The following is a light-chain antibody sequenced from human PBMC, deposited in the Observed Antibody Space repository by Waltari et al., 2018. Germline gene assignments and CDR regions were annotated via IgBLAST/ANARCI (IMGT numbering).Light chain of an antibody. CDR1: CSTTLTTH. J-gene: IGLJ3*02. CDR2: QND. CDR3: ASWDDSLSGSWV. Sequence: QSALTQPPSVSGAPGQSVTISSPGRCSTTLTTHVYWYGQLPGAAPNLLMFQNDERPPGVPDRFSGSKSGTSASLVISGLRSEDEAEYYCASWDDSLSGSWVFGGGTKLTVL. V-gene: IGLV1-47*01.